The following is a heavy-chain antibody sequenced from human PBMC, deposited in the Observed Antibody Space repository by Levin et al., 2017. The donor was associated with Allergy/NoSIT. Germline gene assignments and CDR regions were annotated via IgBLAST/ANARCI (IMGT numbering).Heavy chain of an antibody. CDR1: GFTFSSYA. D-gene: IGHD4-17*01. CDR2: ISGSGGST. CDR3: AKDGNTHGDYGNDAFDS. V-gene: IGHV3-23*01. Sequence: GGSLRLSCAASGFTFSSYAMSWVRQAPGKGLEWVSAISGSGGSTYYADSVKGRFTISRDNSKNTLYLQMNSLRAEDTAVYYCAKDGNTHGDYGNDAFDSWGQGTMVTVSS. J-gene: IGHJ3*02.